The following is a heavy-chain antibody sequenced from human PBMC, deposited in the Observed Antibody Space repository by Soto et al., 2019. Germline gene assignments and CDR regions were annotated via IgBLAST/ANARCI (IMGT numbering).Heavy chain of an antibody. V-gene: IGHV1-18*04. CDR2: ISAYNGNT. Sequence: ASVKVSCKASGYTFTSYVISWVRQAPGQGLEWMGWISAYNGNTNYAQKLQGRVTMTTDTSTSTAYMELRSLRSDDTAVYYCARLTYDYVWGSYRYTGLDYWGQGTLVAVSS. CDR1: GYTFTSYV. J-gene: IGHJ4*02. D-gene: IGHD3-16*02. CDR3: ARLTYDYVWGSYRYTGLDY.